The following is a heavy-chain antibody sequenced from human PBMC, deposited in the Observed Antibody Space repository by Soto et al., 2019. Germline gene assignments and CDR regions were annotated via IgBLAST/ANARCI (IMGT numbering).Heavy chain of an antibody. CDR3: ARGSGYHNY. Sequence: PGESLKISCKGSGYTFTSNWIAWVRQVPGKGLERMGIIYPSDSDTRYSPSFQGQVTISVDKSISTAYLQWSSLKASDTAMYYCARGSGYHNYWGQGTLVTVSS. J-gene: IGHJ4*02. D-gene: IGHD5-12*01. V-gene: IGHV5-51*01. CDR1: GYTFTSNW. CDR2: IYPSDSDT.